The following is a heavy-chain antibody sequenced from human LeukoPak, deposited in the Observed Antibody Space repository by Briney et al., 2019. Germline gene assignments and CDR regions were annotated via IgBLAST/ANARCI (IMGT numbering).Heavy chain of an antibody. J-gene: IGHJ4*02. CDR2: IYYSGST. Sequence: SETLPLTCTVSGGSISSYYWSWIRQPPGKGLEWIGYIYYSGSTNYNPSLKSRVTISVDTSKNQFSLKLSSVTAADTAVYYCARRRQWLVNWGQGTLVTVSS. V-gene: IGHV4-59*08. CDR3: ARRRQWLVN. CDR1: GGSISSYY. D-gene: IGHD6-19*01.